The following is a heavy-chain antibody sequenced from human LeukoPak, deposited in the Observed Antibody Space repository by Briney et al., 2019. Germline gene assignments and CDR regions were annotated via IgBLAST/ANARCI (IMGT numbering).Heavy chain of an antibody. CDR1: GGSISSTSYE. CDR2: VYYSGST. Sequence: PSESLSLTCTVAGGSISSTSYESGWIHRPPGNGLEWFGRVYYSGSTYYNPSLESRVTISVDTSKNQFSLKLSSVTAADTAVYYCARHERCSSINCIYNWFDPWGQGTLVIVSS. J-gene: IGHJ5*02. V-gene: IGHV4-39*01. D-gene: IGHD2-2*01. CDR3: ARHERCSSINCIYNWFDP.